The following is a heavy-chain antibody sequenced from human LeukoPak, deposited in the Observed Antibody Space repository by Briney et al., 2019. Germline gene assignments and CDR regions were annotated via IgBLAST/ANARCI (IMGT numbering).Heavy chain of an antibody. D-gene: IGHD3-3*01. V-gene: IGHV4-39*07. CDR3: ARVLRSWDDAFDI. CDR2: IYYSGST. Sequence: PSETLSLTCTVSGGSISSSSYYWGWIRQPPGKGLEWIGSIYYSGSTYYNPSLKSRVTISVDTSKNQFSLKLSSVTAADTAVYYCARVLRSWDDAFDIWGQGTMVTVSS. CDR1: GGSISSSSYY. J-gene: IGHJ3*02.